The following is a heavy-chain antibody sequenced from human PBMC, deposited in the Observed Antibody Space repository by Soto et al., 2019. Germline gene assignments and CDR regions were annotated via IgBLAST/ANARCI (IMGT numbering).Heavy chain of an antibody. Sequence: ASVKVACKASGYTFTSYAMHWVRQAPGQRLEWMGWINAGNGNTNYSQKFQGRVTTTRDTSPSTAYMELRSLRSDDTAVYYCARARPYSGRWYSVWFDPWGQGTLVTVSS. CDR1: GYTFTSYA. V-gene: IGHV1-3*01. D-gene: IGHD6-13*01. CDR3: ARARPYSGRWYSVWFDP. CDR2: INAGNGNT. J-gene: IGHJ5*02.